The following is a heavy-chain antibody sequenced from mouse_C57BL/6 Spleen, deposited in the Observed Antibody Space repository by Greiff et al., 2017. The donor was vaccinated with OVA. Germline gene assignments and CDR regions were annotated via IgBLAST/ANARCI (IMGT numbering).Heavy chain of an antibody. D-gene: IGHD2-2*01. V-gene: IGHV3-1*01. CDR1: GYSITSGYD. J-gene: IGHJ3*01. Sequence: EVQGVESGPGMVKPSQSLSLTCTVTGYSITSGYDWHWIRHFPGNKLEWMGYISYSGSTNYNPSLKSRISITHDTSKNHFFLKLNSVTTEDTATYYCARSYGYGGAWFAYWGQGTLVTVSA. CDR2: ISYSGST. CDR3: ARSYGYGGAWFAY.